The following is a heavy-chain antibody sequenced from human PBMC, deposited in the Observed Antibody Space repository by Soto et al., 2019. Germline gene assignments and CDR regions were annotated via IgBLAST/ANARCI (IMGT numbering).Heavy chain of an antibody. Sequence: QAQLVESGGGVVQPGRSLRLSCAASGFTFSRYGMHWVRQGPGKGLEWVAVISFDGSKKFYGDSVKARFTISRDNSRSTVYLQMSSLRGDDRAVYYCVATPGIAVAGTGQDYWGQGTLVTVSS. V-gene: IGHV3-30*03. J-gene: IGHJ4*02. CDR1: GFTFSRYG. CDR2: ISFDGSKK. CDR3: VATPGIAVAGTGQDY. D-gene: IGHD6-19*01.